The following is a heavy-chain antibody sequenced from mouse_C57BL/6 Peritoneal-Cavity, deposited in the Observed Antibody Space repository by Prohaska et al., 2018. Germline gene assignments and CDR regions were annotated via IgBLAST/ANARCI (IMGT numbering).Heavy chain of an antibody. CDR3: ARGRPNYYGRSHWYFDV. CDR2: IYPGCGST. CDR1: GYTFTSYW. J-gene: IGHJ1*03. D-gene: IGHD1-1*01. Sequence: QVQLQQPGAELVKPGASVKMSCKASGYTFTSYWITWVKQRPGQGLEWIGDIYPGCGSTNYNEKFKSNATLTVDTSSSTAYMQLSSLTSEDSAVYYCARGRPNYYGRSHWYFDVWGTGTTVTVSS. V-gene: IGHV1-55*01.